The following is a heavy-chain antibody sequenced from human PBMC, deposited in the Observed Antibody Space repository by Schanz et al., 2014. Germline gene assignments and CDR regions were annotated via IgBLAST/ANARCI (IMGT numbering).Heavy chain of an antibody. V-gene: IGHV1-18*01. Sequence: QVQLVQSGAEVKKPGASVRVSCKASGYTFTTYAMSWVRQAPGQGLEWVGWISVYNHNKEYDQKFQGRVTMTTDTSTSTAYMALTDLRSDDTAVYYGARSAGRDFWSGYYTRFAYWGQGTLVTVSS. J-gene: IGHJ4*02. CDR3: ARSAGRDFWSGYYTRFAY. CDR2: ISVYNHNK. D-gene: IGHD3-3*01. CDR1: GYTFTTYA.